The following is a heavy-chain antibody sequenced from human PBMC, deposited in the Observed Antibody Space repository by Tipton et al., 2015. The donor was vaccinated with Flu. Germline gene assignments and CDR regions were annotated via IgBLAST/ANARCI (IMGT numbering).Heavy chain of an antibody. D-gene: IGHD5-24*01. CDR2: IYHSGST. Sequence: GLVKPSETLSLTCTVSGYSISSGFYWGWIRQPPGKGLEWIGNIYHSGSTFYNPSLKSRVTISVDTSKNQSSLKLSSVTAADTAVYYCARGDGYNFDCWGQGTLVTVSS. CDR3: ARGDGYNFDC. CDR1: GYSISSGFY. V-gene: IGHV4-38-2*02. J-gene: IGHJ4*02.